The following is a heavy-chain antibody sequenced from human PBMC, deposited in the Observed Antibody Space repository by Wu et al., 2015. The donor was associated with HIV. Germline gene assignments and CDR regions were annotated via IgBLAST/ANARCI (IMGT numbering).Heavy chain of an antibody. Sequence: QVQLVQSGAEVKKLGASVKVSCKASGYTFIGYYIHWVRQAPGXGLEWMGWINPNSGGTNYAQKFQGRVTMTRDTSISAAYMELTRLTSDDTAFYYCARDYYDSSGYITNNWFDPWGQGTLVTVSS. CDR3: ARDYYDSSGYITNNWFDP. CDR2: INPNSGGT. D-gene: IGHD3-22*01. CDR1: GYTFIGYY. V-gene: IGHV1-2*02. J-gene: IGHJ5*02.